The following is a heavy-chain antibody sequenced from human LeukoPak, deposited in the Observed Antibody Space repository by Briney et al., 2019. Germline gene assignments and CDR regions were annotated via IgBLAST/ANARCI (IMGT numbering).Heavy chain of an antibody. D-gene: IGHD2-2*01. Sequence: ASVKVSCKASGYTFTSYGISWVRQAPGQGLEWMGWISAYNGNTNYAQKLQGRVTMTTDTSTSTVYMELSSLRSEDTAVYYCAWGYCSSTSCAGDWFDPWGQGTLVTVSS. CDR2: ISAYNGNT. CDR3: AWGYCSSTSCAGDWFDP. V-gene: IGHV1-18*01. J-gene: IGHJ5*02. CDR1: GYTFTSYG.